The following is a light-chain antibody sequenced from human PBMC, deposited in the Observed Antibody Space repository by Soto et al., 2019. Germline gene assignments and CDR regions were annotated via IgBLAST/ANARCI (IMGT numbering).Light chain of an antibody. CDR2: EVS. Sequence: QSALTQPASVSGSRGQSITISCTGTSGNIGSYNFVSWYRQYPGKAPELIIYEVSQRPSTFFNRFSGSKSGNTASLTVSGLQSDDEADYYCCSYAGNNTLVFGGGTKLTVL. CDR1: SGNIGSYNF. V-gene: IGLV2-23*02. CDR3: CSYAGNNTLV. J-gene: IGLJ3*02.